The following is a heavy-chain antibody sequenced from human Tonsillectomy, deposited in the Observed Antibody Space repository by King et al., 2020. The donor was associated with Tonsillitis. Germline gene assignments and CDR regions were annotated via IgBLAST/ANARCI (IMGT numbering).Heavy chain of an antibody. J-gene: IGHJ2*01. D-gene: IGHD3-3*01. V-gene: IGHV4-31*01. Sequence: VQLQESGPGLVKPSQTLSLTCTVSGGSISSGGYYWSWIRQHPGKGLEWIGYIYYSGSTYYNPSLKSLVTISVDTSKNQFSLKLSSVTAADTAVYYCASAPEYSDFWSGYYTGGDWSVDLWGRGTLVTVSS. CDR2: IYYSGST. CDR1: GGSISSGGYY. CDR3: ASAPEYSDFWSGYYTGGDWSVDL.